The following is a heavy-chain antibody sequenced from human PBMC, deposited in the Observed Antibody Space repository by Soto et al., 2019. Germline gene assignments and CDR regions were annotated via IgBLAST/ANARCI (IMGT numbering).Heavy chain of an antibody. CDR2: IWYDGSNK. Sequence: GGSLRLSCAASGFTFSSYGMHWVRQAPGKGLEWVAVIWYDGSNKYYADSVKGRFTISRDNSKNTLYLQMNSLRVEDTAVYYCARWSDTKVLHPWGQGALVTSPQ. J-gene: IGHJ5*02. CDR1: GFTFSSYG. D-gene: IGHD1-26*01. V-gene: IGHV3-33*01. CDR3: ARWSDTKVLHP.